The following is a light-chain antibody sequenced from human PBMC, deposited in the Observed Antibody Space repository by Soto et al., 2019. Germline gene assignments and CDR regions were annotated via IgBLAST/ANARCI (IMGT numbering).Light chain of an antibody. CDR1: QSISSW. Sequence: DIQMTQSPSTLSAPVGDRVTITCRASQSISSWLAWYQQKPGKAPKLLIYKASSLERGVPSRFSGSGAGTEFTLTIIGLQPDDFATNYCHQYNSLYTFGQGTKLEIK. J-gene: IGKJ2*01. CDR2: KAS. CDR3: HQYNSLYT. V-gene: IGKV1-5*03.